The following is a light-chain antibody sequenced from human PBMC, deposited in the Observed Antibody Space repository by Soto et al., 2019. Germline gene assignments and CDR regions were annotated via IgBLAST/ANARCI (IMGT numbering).Light chain of an antibody. CDR3: QQSYALPGT. CDR2: AAS. V-gene: IGKV1-39*01. J-gene: IGKJ1*01. CDR1: QTINKY. Sequence: DIQMTQSPSSLSASVGDSVTITCRASQTINKYLNWYQHKPGKPPKLLVFAASSLQTGVPTRFSGSGAGTYFTLTINNLQYEDFATYYCQQSYALPGTFGRGTRVEIK.